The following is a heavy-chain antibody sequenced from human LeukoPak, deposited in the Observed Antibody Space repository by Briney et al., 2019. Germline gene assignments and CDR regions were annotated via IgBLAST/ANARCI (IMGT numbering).Heavy chain of an antibody. CDR1: GFTYSHNG. CDR3: ARDAERGFDYSNSLKC. Sequence: PRRSLTLSCAASGFTYSHNGMHWVRQPPGNGLGWEAVIWSDGTGKHYSDAVKGRFTISRDNFGNTLSLQMNSLRGEDTAVYYCARDAERGFDYSNSLKCWGQGTLVTVS. CDR2: IWSDGTGK. J-gene: IGHJ4*02. D-gene: IGHD4-11*01. V-gene: IGHV3-33*08.